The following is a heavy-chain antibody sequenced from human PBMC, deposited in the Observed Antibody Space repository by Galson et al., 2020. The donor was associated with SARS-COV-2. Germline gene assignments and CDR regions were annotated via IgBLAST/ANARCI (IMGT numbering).Heavy chain of an antibody. J-gene: IGHJ5*02. Sequence: GESLKISCAASGFIFENYAMHWVRQAPGKGLEYVSGITSDGGTTYYAKSRKDRFTISRDNSKNMLFLQLGSLREEDTAVYFCARGNVAVAAAPLYYWFDPWGQGTLVTVSS. CDR2: ITSDGGTT. CDR3: ARGNVAVAAAPLYYWFDP. V-gene: IGHV3-64*01. D-gene: IGHD2-8*01. CDR1: GFIFENYA.